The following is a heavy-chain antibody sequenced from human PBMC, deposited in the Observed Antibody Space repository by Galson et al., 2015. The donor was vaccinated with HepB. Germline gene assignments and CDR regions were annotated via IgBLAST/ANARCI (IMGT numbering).Heavy chain of an antibody. Sequence: SLRLSCAASGFTFSSYGMHWVRQAPGKGLEWVAVIWYDGSNEHYADSVKGRFTISRDNFKNTLYLQMNCPRTEDTGVYYCARGGDGDLNYFDYWGQGTLVTVSS. J-gene: IGHJ4*02. CDR2: IWYDGSNE. V-gene: IGHV3-33*01. CDR3: ARGGDGDLNYFDY. D-gene: IGHD4-17*01. CDR1: GFTFSSYG.